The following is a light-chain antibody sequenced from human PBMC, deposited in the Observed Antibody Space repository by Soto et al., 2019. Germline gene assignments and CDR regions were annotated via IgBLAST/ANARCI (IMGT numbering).Light chain of an antibody. CDR1: QGIRNF. J-gene: IGKJ3*01. CDR3: QKYSSVPV. CDR2: AAS. V-gene: IGKV1-27*01. Sequence: DIQMTQSPPSLSASVGDRVTITCRASQGIRNFVAWYQQKPGKAPKLLIYAASTLQSGVPSRFSGSGSGTDFPLPINSLQPEDVATYSCQKYSSVPVFGPGTKVEIK.